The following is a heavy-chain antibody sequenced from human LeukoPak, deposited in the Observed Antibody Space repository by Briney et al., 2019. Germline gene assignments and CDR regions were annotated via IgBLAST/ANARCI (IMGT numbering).Heavy chain of an antibody. J-gene: IGHJ4*02. Sequence: ASVKVSCKASGYTFTSYDINWVRQATGRGLEWMGWMNPNSGNTGYAQKFQGRVTMTRNTSIGTAYMELSSLRSEDTAVYYCAGVDCSSTSCYDGYWGQGTLVTVSS. CDR1: GYTFTSYD. CDR3: AGVDCSSTSCYDGY. D-gene: IGHD2-2*01. V-gene: IGHV1-8*01. CDR2: MNPNSGNT.